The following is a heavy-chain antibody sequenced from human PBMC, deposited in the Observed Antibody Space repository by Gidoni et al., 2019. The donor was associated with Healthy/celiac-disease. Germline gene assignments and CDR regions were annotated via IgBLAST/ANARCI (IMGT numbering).Heavy chain of an antibody. J-gene: IGHJ4*02. CDR2: INHSGNT. V-gene: IGHV4-34*01. Sequence: QVQLQQWGAGLLKPSETLSLTCPVHGGSFSGYYWSWIRQPPGKGLEWIGEINHSGNTNYNPSLKSRVTISVDTSKNQFSLKLSSVTAADTAVYYCAPPGGASTPLGYWGQGTLVTVSS. CDR3: APPGGASTPLGY. CDR1: GGSFSGYY. D-gene: IGHD1-26*01.